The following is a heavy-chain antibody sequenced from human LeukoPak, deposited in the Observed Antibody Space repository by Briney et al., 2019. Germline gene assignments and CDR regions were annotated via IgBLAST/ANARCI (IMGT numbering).Heavy chain of an antibody. Sequence: SVKVSCTASGGTFSSYAISWVRQAPGQGLEWMGRIIPIFGTANYAQKFQGRVTITTDESTSTAYMELSSLRSEGTAVYYCARDTATNYGDSDPNWFDPWGQGTLVTVSS. J-gene: IGHJ5*02. V-gene: IGHV1-69*05. CDR3: ARDTATNYGDSDPNWFDP. CDR2: IIPIFGTA. CDR1: GGTFSSYA. D-gene: IGHD4-17*01.